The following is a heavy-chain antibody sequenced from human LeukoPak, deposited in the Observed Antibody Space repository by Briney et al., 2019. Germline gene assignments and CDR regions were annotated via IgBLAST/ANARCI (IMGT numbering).Heavy chain of an antibody. CDR1: GFTFDDYA. CDR2: ISGDGGST. V-gene: IGHV3-43*02. Sequence: GGSLRLSCAASGFTFDDYAMHWVRQAPGKGLEWVSLISGDGGSTYYADSVKGRFTISRDNSKNSLYLQMNSLRTEDTALYYCAKDIWDIVVVPAALYYYGMDVWGQGTTVTVSS. CDR3: AKDIWDIVVVPAALYYYGMDV. D-gene: IGHD2-2*01. J-gene: IGHJ6*02.